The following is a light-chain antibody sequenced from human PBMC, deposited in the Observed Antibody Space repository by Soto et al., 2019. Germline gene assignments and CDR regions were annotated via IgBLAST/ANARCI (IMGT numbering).Light chain of an antibody. Sequence: QLVLTQSPSASASLGASVKLTCTLSSGHSNNAVVWHQQQPEKGPRYLMKLNSDGSHTKGDGIPDRFSGSRSGTARYLTISSLQAEDEADYYCQTWGSDIHVVFGGGTKLTVL. J-gene: IGLJ2*01. V-gene: IGLV4-69*01. CDR2: LNSDGSH. CDR1: SGHSNNA. CDR3: QTWGSDIHVV.